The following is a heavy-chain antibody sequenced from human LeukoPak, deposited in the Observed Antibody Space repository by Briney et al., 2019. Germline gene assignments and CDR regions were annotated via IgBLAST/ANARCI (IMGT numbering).Heavy chain of an antibody. CDR3: ARGEWSSSPFDY. V-gene: IGHV3-21*01. CDR2: ISSSSSYI. CDR1: GFTFSSYW. J-gene: IGHJ4*02. D-gene: IGHD6-6*01. Sequence: GGSLRLSCAASGFTFSSYWMNWVRQAPGKGLEWVSFISSSSSYIYYADSVKGRFTVSRDNAKNSLYLQMNSLRAEDTAVYYCARGEWSSSPFDYWGQGTLVTVSS.